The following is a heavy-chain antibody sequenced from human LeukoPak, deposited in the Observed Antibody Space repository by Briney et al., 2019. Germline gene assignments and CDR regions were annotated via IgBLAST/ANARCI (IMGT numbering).Heavy chain of an antibody. Sequence: SETLSLTCTVSGGSISSGSYYWSWIRQPAGKGLEWIGRIYTSGSTNYNPSLKSRVTISLDTSKNQFSLKLSSVTAADTAVYYCARDPVDYDFWSGHFDYWGQGTLVTVSS. V-gene: IGHV4-61*02. CDR3: ARDPVDYDFWSGHFDY. CDR1: GGSISSGSYY. D-gene: IGHD3-3*01. J-gene: IGHJ4*02. CDR2: IYTSGST.